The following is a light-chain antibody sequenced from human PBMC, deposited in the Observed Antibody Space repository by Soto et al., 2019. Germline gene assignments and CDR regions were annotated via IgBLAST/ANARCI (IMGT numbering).Light chain of an antibody. Sequence: EIVLTQSPATLSLSPGERATLSCRASQSVSSYLAWYQQKPGQTPRLLIYDASNRATGIPARFSGXGSGXDFTLTISSLEPEDFAVYYCQQRSSWPRTFGQGTKLEIK. CDR1: QSVSSY. CDR2: DAS. CDR3: QQRSSWPRT. V-gene: IGKV3-11*01. J-gene: IGKJ2*01.